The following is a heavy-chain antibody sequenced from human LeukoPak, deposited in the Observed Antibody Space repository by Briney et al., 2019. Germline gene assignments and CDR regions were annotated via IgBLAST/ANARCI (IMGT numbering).Heavy chain of an antibody. CDR2: ISSSSSYI. J-gene: IGHJ4*02. V-gene: IGHV3-21*01. D-gene: IGHD3-16*02. CDR1: GFTFSSYS. Sequence: GGSLRLSCAASGFTFSSYSMNWVRKAPGKGLEWVSSISSSSSYIYYADSVKGRFTLSRDNAKNSLYLQMNSLRAEDTAVYYCAKDYNDYVWGSYRYTESLDYWGQGTLITVSS. CDR3: AKDYNDYVWGSYRYTESLDY.